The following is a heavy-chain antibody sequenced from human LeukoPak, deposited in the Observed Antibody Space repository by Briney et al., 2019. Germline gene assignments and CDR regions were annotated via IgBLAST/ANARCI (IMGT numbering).Heavy chain of an antibody. CDR3: AKIPYGDYVLDYYYYMDV. CDR1: GFTFSSYW. J-gene: IGHJ6*03. Sequence: GGSLRLSCAASGFTFSSYWMSWVRQAPGKGLEWVANIKQDGSEKYYVDSVKGRFTISRDNAKNSLYLQMYSLRAEDTAVYYCAKIPYGDYVLDYYYYMDVWGKGTTVTISS. D-gene: IGHD4-17*01. CDR2: IKQDGSEK. V-gene: IGHV3-7*01.